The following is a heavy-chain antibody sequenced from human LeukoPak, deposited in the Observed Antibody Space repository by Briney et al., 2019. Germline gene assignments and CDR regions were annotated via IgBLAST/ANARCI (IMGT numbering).Heavy chain of an antibody. V-gene: IGHV4-39*07. D-gene: IGHD1-26*01. CDR1: GGSISSSSYY. CDR3: ASEDYISGELLDY. J-gene: IGHJ4*02. Sequence: SETLSLTCTVSGGSISSSSYYWGWIRQPPGKGLEWIGSIYYSGSTYYNPSLKSRVTISVDTSKNQFSLKLSSVTAADTAVYYCASEDYISGELLDYWGQGTLVTVSS. CDR2: IYYSGST.